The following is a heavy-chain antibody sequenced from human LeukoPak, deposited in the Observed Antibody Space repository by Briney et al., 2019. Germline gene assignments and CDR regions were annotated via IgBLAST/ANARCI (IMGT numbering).Heavy chain of an antibody. V-gene: IGHV1-2*02. CDR2: INPNSGGT. CDR3: ARVSDPLRFFYYYGMDV. CDR1: GYTFTGYY. D-gene: IGHD3-3*01. Sequence: ASVKVSCKASGYTFTGYYMHWVRQAPGQGLERMGWINPNSGGTNYAQKFQGRVTMTRDTSISTAYMELSRLRSDDTAVYYCARVSDPLRFFYYYGMDVWGQGTTVTVSS. J-gene: IGHJ6*02.